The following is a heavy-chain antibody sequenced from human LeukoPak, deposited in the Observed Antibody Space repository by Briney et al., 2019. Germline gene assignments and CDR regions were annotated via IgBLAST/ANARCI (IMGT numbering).Heavy chain of an antibody. V-gene: IGHV3-21*01. D-gene: IGHD3-22*01. CDR2: ISSSSSYI. J-gene: IGHJ4*02. Sequence: PGGSLRLSCAASGFTFSSYSMNWVRQAPGKGLEWVSSISSSSSYIYYADSVKGRFTISRDNAKNSLYLQMNSLRAEDTAVYYCARDHIVVVPSIDYWGQGTLVTVSS. CDR1: GFTFSSYS. CDR3: ARDHIVVVPSIDY.